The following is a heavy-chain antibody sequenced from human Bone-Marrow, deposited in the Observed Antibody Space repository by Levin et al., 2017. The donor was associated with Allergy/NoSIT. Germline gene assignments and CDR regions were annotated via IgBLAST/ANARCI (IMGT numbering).Heavy chain of an antibody. CDR3: ARRTPASPWKQAFDI. J-gene: IGHJ3*02. D-gene: IGHD1-1*01. CDR1: GFTFNRHA. Sequence: PGGSLRLSCAATGFTFNRHAIHWVRQAPGKGLEWVAVISYDGTDTYYAGYVKGRFTLARDNSKNTVSLQMNSLSPDDTGVYYCARRTPASPWKQAFDIWGQGTMVTVSS. V-gene: IGHV3-30*04. CDR2: ISYDGTDT.